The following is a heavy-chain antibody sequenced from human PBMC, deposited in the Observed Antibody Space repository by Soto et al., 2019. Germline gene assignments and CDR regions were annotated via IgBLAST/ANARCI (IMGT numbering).Heavy chain of an antibody. Sequence: ASVKVSCKASGYTFTSYGISWVRQAPGQGLEWMGGIIPIFGTANYAQKFQGRVTITADESTSTAYMELSSLRSEDTAVYYCASRYDSSGYYEYYFDYWGQGTLVTVSS. CDR1: GYTFTSYG. V-gene: IGHV1-69*13. J-gene: IGHJ4*02. CDR2: IIPIFGTA. D-gene: IGHD3-22*01. CDR3: ASRYDSSGYYEYYFDY.